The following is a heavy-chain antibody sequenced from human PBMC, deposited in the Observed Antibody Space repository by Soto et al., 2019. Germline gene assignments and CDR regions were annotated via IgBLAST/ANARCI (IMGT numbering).Heavy chain of an antibody. Sequence: EVQLVESGGGLVQPGGSLRLSCAASGFTLNSYWMHWVRQAPGKGLVWVSRINSDGSSTSYADSVKGRFTISRDNARNTLYLQMNSLRAEDTAVYYGVRVAYGDLGHWGHVPLVTVSS. D-gene: IGHD4-17*01. J-gene: IGHJ4*01. CDR3: VRVAYGDLGH. CDR2: INSDGSST. V-gene: IGHV3-74*01. CDR1: GFTLNSYW.